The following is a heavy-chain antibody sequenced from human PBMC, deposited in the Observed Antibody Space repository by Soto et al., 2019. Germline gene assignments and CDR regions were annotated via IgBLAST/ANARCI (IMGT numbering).Heavy chain of an antibody. J-gene: IGHJ4*02. D-gene: IGHD1-26*01. V-gene: IGHV4-31*03. Sequence: QVQLQESGPGLVKPSQTLSLSCTVSGATINSGGYYWSWIRQLPGKGLEWIGYIYFSWSTYYNPSLESRVTISLDTSQNQFSLKLSSVTAADTXVYXCASGNAWEVLLAYWGQGTLVTVSS. CDR1: GATINSGGYY. CDR2: IYFSWST. CDR3: ASGNAWEVLLAY.